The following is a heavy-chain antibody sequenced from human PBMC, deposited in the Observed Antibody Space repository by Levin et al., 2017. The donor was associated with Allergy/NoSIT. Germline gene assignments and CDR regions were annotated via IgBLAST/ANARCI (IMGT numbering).Heavy chain of an antibody. CDR2: IGSHSVTT. CDR1: GFTFSSHV. CDR3: AITGTSSPGFDH. Sequence: LSGGSLRLSCVASGFTFSSHVISWVRQAPGKGPEWVSAIGSHSVTTYYADSVKGRFTISRDDSKNTLNLQMSNLRDEDAALYYCAITGTSSPGFDHWGQGTPVTVSS. J-gene: IGHJ4*02. D-gene: IGHD2-8*02. V-gene: IGHV3-23*01.